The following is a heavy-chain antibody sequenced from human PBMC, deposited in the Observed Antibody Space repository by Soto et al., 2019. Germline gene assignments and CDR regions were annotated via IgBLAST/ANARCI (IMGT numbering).Heavy chain of an antibody. J-gene: IGHJ5*02. CDR1: GFTFSTYG. V-gene: IGHV3-33*01. CDR2: IWYDGSNK. D-gene: IGHD6-19*01. Sequence: GGSLRLSCAASGFTFSTYGMHWVRQAPDKGLEWVAVIWYDGSNKYYADSVKGRFTISRDNSKNTLYLQMNSLRAEDTAVYYYARDSGIVVAGNWFDPWGQGTLVTVSS. CDR3: ARDSGIVVAGNWFDP.